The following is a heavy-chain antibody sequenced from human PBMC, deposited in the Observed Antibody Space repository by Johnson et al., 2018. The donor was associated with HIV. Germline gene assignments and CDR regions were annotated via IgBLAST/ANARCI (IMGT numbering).Heavy chain of an antibody. V-gene: IGHV3-30*02. J-gene: IGHJ3*02. D-gene: IGHD3-16*01. CDR3: TKMGALGAFDI. Sequence: QVQLVESGGGVVQPGGSLRLSCAASRFTFSRYGMHWVRQAPGKGLEWVAFIRYDGSNKYYVDSVKGRFTISRDNSKNTLSLQMNSLRAEDTAVYYCTKMGALGAFDIWDQGTMVTVSS. CDR1: RFTFSRYG. CDR2: IRYDGSNK.